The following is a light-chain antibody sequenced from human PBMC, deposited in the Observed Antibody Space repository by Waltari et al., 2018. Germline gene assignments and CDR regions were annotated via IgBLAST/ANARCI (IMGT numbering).Light chain of an antibody. CDR3: SSYTGRNSWL. Sequence: QSALTQPASVSGSPGQSITISCTGSSSDVGFYNYVSWYQQHPGKAPTLILFDVFERPSGVSNRFSGTKSGNTAYLTISGLQADDEAEYYCSSYTGRNSWLFGGGTKLTVL. CDR1: SSDVGFYNY. J-gene: IGLJ3*02. CDR2: DVF. V-gene: IGLV2-14*03.